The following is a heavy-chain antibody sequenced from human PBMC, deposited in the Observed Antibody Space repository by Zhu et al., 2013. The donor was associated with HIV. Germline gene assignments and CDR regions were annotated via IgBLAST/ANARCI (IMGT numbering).Heavy chain of an antibody. Sequence: EVQLVESGGGLVKPGGSLRLSCAASGFTFSNAWMSWVRQAPGKGLEWVGRIKSKTDGGTTDYAAPVKGRFTISRDDSKNTLYLQMGSLRTEDTALYYCTKLGQQLVTKAAFDIWGQGTSGHRLF. CDR3: TKLGQQLVTKAAFDI. D-gene: IGHD6-13*01. CDR1: GFTFSNAW. J-gene: IGHJ3*02. CDR2: IKSKTDGGTT. V-gene: IGHV3-15*05.